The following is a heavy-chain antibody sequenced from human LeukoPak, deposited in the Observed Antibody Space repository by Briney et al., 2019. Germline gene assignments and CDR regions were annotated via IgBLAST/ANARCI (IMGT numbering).Heavy chain of an antibody. V-gene: IGHV4-39*01. D-gene: IGHD6-19*01. CDR3: ARHAEYNSGWHFYLDH. CDR1: GVSTTNGIYY. J-gene: IGHJ4*02. CDR2: VHNVGST. Sequence: SETLSLTCTVSGVSTTNGIYYWAWIRQSPGKGLEWIGSVHNVGSTYYNLSLRSRVTMTIDTSKNQFSLRLNSVTAADTAVYYCARHAEYNSGWHFYLDHWGQGILVTVSS.